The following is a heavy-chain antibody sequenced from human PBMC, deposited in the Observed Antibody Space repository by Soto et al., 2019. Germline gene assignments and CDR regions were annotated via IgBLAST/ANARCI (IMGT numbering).Heavy chain of an antibody. CDR1: GFTFSSYC. CDR3: ARLPNKSPQN. CDR2: ISTDASST. V-gene: IGHV3-74*01. Sequence: EVQLVESGGGLVQPGWSLRLSCAASGFTFSSYCMHWVRQAPGKGLVWVSSISTDASSTSYADPVKGRFTISRDNAKNTLYLQMNSVRAEDPAVYYCARLPNKSPQNWGQGTRVIVSP. J-gene: IGHJ1*01.